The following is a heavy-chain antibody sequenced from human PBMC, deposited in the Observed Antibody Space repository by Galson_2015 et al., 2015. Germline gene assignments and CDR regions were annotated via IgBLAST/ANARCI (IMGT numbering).Heavy chain of an antibody. CDR1: GNTFPNYY. J-gene: IGHJ6*02. CDR3: ATRRPCSGGTCYGLDV. CDR2: INPSGGNT. V-gene: IGHV1-46*03. Sequence: SVKVSCKASGNTFPNYYIHWLRQAPGQGLEWMGAINPSGGNTIYAQKFQGRVTMTRDTSTSVVYMELSSQTSEDAAAYYCATRRPCSGGTCYGLDVWGQGTTVTVSS. D-gene: IGHD2-15*01.